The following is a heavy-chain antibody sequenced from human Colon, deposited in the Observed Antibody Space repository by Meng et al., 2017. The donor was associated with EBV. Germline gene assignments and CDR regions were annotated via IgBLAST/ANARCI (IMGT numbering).Heavy chain of an antibody. CDR3: ARRGPSGNFSP. J-gene: IGHJ5*02. V-gene: IGHV4-34*01. Sequence: GEQQQWGLSLLQPSAPLSRSCSVYGGSCRDHYWTWIRHPPGKGLEWIGEIDHRGNTKYNPSLKSRVTISLDTSKKQFSLKVSSVTAADSAVYYCARRGPSGNFSPWSQGALVTVSS. CDR2: IDHRGNT. CDR1: GGSCRDHY. D-gene: IGHD3-10*01.